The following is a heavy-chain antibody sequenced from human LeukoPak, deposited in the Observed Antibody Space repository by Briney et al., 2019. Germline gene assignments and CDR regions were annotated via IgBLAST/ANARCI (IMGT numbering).Heavy chain of an antibody. CDR1: GYTCTSYD. CDR3: ARVDILTGYYNWFDP. D-gene: IGHD3-9*01. J-gene: IGHJ5*02. CDR2: MNPNSGNT. Sequence: ASVKVSCKASGYTCTSYDINWVRQATGQGLEWMGWMNPNSGNTGYAQKFQGRVTMTRNTSISTAYMELSSLRSEDTAVYYCARVDILTGYYNWFDPWGQGTLVTVSS. V-gene: IGHV1-8*02.